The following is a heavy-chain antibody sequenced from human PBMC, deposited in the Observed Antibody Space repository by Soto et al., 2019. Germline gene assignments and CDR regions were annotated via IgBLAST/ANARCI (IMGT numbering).Heavy chain of an antibody. CDR1: GYTFTSYD. CDR3: ARITSGRRRADY. CDR2: MNPNSGNT. V-gene: IGHV1-8*01. J-gene: IGHJ4*02. D-gene: IGHD1-26*01. Sequence: QVQLVQSGAEVKKPGASVKVSCKASGYTFTSYDINWVRQATGQGLEWMGWMNPNSGNTGYAQKFQGRVTMTRNTSISTAYMDLSSLRSEDTAMYFCARITSGRRRADYWGQGTLVTVSS.